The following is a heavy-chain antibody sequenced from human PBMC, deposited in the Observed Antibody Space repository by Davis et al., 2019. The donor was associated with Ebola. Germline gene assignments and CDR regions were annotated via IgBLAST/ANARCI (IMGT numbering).Heavy chain of an antibody. CDR3: ARARDMATIGDYAMDV. Sequence: AASVKVSCKASGGTFSSYTISWVRLAPGQGLEWMGRIIPMLGIANYAQKFQGRVTITADISTTAYMELSSLGSEDTAMYYCARARDMATIGDYAMDVWGQGTTVTVSS. J-gene: IGHJ6*02. CDR2: IIPMLGIA. CDR1: GGTFSSYT. V-gene: IGHV1-69*02. D-gene: IGHD5-24*01.